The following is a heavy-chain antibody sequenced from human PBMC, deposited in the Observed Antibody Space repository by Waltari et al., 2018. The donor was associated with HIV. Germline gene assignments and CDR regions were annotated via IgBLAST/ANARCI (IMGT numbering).Heavy chain of an antibody. Sequence: EVQLVESGGGLVQPGRYLSLSCTASGFTFGDYAMCWVRQAQGKGMEWVGFIRSKAYGGTTEYAASVKGIFTISRDDSKSIAYLQMNSLKTEDTAVYYCTGGGQNWPKENDYDILTGDAFDIWGQGTMVTVSS. CDR1: GFTFGDYA. CDR2: IRSKAYGGTT. CDR3: TGGGQNWPKENDYDILTGDAFDI. J-gene: IGHJ3*02. D-gene: IGHD3-9*01. V-gene: IGHV3-49*04.